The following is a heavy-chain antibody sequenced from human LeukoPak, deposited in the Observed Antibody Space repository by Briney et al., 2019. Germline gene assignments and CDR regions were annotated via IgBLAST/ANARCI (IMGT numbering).Heavy chain of an antibody. V-gene: IGHV4-34*01. Sequence: SETLSLTCAVYGGSFSGYYWSWIRQPPGKGLEWIGEINHSGSTNYNPSLKSRVTISVDTSKSQFSLKLSSVTAADTAVYYCARRVSSSWYMYYFDYWGQGTLVTVSS. D-gene: IGHD6-13*01. CDR1: GGSFSGYY. CDR2: INHSGST. J-gene: IGHJ4*02. CDR3: ARRVSSSWYMYYFDY.